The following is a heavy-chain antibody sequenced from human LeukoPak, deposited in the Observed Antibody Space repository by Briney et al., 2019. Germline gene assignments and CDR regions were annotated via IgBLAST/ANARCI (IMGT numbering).Heavy chain of an antibody. CDR1: GFTFSRNA. V-gene: IGHV3-23*01. J-gene: IGHJ4*02. CDR3: AKDRLLTVTTGFDY. CDR2: ISGSGDST. Sequence: PGGSLRLSCAASGFTFSRNAMNWVRQAPGKGLEWVSSISGSGDSTYYADSVKGRFTISRDNSKNTLYLQMNSLRAEDTAVYYCAKDRLLTVTTGFDYWGQGTLVTVSS. D-gene: IGHD4-17*01.